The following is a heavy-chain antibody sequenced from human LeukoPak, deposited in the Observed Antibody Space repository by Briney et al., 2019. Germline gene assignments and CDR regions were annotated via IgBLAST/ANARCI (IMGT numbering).Heavy chain of an antibody. D-gene: IGHD2-15*01. CDR3: ASRYCSGDICSGDN. CDR2: MSSDGRTT. Sequence: GGSLRLSCAASGFTPTTYGMHSVGQPPGKGRVWGSGMSSDGRTTDHAHSVKGRFTISRDNARNTLYLQMNSLRAEDTAVYYCASRYCSGDICSGDNWGQGTLVTVSS. J-gene: IGHJ4*02. V-gene: IGHV3-74*01. CDR1: GFTPTTYG.